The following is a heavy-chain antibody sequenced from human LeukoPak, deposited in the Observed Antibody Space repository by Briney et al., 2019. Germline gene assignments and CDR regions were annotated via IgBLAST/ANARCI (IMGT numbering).Heavy chain of an antibody. CDR1: GGSFSGYY. J-gene: IGHJ4*02. CDR2: INHSGST. CDR3: AREAGCGGDCYRPAQGYYFDY. D-gene: IGHD2-21*02. V-gene: IGHV4-34*01. Sequence: SETLSLTCAVYGGSFSGYYWSWIRQPPGKGLEWTGEINHSGSTNYNPSLKSRVTISVDTSKNQFSLKLSSVTAADTAVYYCAREAGCGGDCYRPAQGYYFDYWGQGTLVTVSS.